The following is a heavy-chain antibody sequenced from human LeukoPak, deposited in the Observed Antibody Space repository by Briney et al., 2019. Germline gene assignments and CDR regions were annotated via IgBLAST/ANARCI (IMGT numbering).Heavy chain of an antibody. Sequence: ASVKVSCKASGYTFTSYGINWVRQAPGQGLEWMGWISAYNGNTSYAQKFQGRVTMTRDTSTSTVYMELSSLRSEDTAVYYCARAQDIVVVPAANWFDPWGQGTLVTVSS. CDR2: ISAYNGNT. J-gene: IGHJ5*02. CDR1: GYTFTSYG. V-gene: IGHV1-18*01. CDR3: ARAQDIVVVPAANWFDP. D-gene: IGHD2-2*01.